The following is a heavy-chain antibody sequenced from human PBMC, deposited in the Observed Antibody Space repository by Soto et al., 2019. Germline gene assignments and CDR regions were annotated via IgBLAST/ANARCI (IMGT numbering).Heavy chain of an antibody. J-gene: IGHJ5*02. CDR2: IYHSGDT. D-gene: IGHD3-3*01. CDR3: ARGNDFWRATDLVVGWFDP. V-gene: IGHV4-30-2*01. CDR1: GGSITSGGNS. Sequence: SETLSLTCTVSGGSITSGGNSWSWIRQPPGEGLEWIGYIYHSGDTYYNPSLKSRVSISIDRSRNQFSLKLNSVTAADTAVYYCARGNDFWRATDLVVGWFDPWGQGTLVTVSS.